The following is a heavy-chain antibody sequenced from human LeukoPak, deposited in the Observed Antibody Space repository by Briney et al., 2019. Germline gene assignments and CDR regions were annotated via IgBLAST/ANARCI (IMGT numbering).Heavy chain of an antibody. CDR3: ARGSVANYYYDSSGPGRV. CDR1: GGTFSSYA. V-gene: IGHV1-69*05. D-gene: IGHD3-22*01. CDR2: IIPIFGTA. Sequence: ASVKVSCKASGGTFSSYAISWVRQAPGQGLEWMGGIIPIFGTANYAQKFQGRVTMTRNTSISTAYMELSSLRSEDTAVYYCARGSVANYYYDSSGPGRVWGQGTLVTVSS. J-gene: IGHJ4*02.